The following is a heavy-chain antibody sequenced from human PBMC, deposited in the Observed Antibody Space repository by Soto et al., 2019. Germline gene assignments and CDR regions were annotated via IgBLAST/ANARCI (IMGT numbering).Heavy chain of an antibody. J-gene: IGHJ4*02. CDR3: ARHDARYSSGWYYFDY. CDR1: GGSISSYY. CDR2: IYTSGST. V-gene: IGHV4-4*07. Sequence: SETLSLTCTVSGGSISSYYWSWIRQPAGKGLEWIGRIYTSGSTNYNPSLKSRVTMSVDTSKNQFSLKLSSVTAADTAVYYCARHDARYSSGWYYFDYWGQGTLVTVSS. D-gene: IGHD6-19*01.